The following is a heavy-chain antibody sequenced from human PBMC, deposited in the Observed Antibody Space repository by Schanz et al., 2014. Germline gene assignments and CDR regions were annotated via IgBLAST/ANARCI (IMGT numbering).Heavy chain of an antibody. V-gene: IGHV3-7*03. CDR1: GFSFNNYW. Sequence: EVQLVESGGGLVQPGGSLRLSCAASGFSFNNYWMTWFRQAPGKGLEWVANIIHDGSEKFYVDSVKGRFTISRDNAKNSLYLEMTSLRGEDTAVYYCARDKGGYYPFDYWGQGTLVTVSS. CDR3: ARDKGGYYPFDY. D-gene: IGHD3-3*01. CDR2: IIHDGSEK. J-gene: IGHJ4*02.